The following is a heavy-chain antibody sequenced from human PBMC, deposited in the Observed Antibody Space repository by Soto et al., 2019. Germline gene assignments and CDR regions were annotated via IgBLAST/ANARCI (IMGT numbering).Heavy chain of an antibody. J-gene: IGHJ5*02. CDR2: IYHSGST. CDR1: GYSISSGYY. CDR3: ARGAATVTPGWFDP. D-gene: IGHD4-17*01. V-gene: IGHV4-38-2*01. Sequence: SETLSLTCAVSGYSISSGYYWGWIRQTPGKGLEWIASIYHSGSTYYNPSLKSRVTISVDTSKNQFSLKLTSVTAADTAVYYCARGAATVTPGWFDPWGQGIMVTVSS.